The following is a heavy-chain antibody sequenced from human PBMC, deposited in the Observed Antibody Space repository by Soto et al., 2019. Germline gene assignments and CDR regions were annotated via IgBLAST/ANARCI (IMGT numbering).Heavy chain of an antibody. CDR1: GFSLSTSGVG. J-gene: IGHJ4*02. CDR2: IYWDDDK. Sequence: QITLKESGPTLVKPTQTLTLTCTFSGFSLSTSGVGVGWIRQPPGKALEWLALIYWDDDKRYNPSLKSRLTITKDTPKNQVVLTMTNMDAVDTATYYCAHKLRGVIDYWGQGTLVTVSS. V-gene: IGHV2-5*02. D-gene: IGHD3-10*01. CDR3: AHKLRGVIDY.